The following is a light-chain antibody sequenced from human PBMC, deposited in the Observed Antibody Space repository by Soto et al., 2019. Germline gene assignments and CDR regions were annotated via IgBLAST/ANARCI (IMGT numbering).Light chain of an antibody. CDR2: QAS. J-gene: IGKJ3*01. V-gene: IGKV1-5*03. Sequence: DIQMTQSPSTLSASVGDRVTITCRASQSISNWLAWYQQKPGKAPKLLIYQASSLESGVPSRFSGSGSGTEFTLTINSGQPDDFATYYCQHYNTYSWFTFGPGTKVDIK. CDR3: QHYNTYSWFT. CDR1: QSISNW.